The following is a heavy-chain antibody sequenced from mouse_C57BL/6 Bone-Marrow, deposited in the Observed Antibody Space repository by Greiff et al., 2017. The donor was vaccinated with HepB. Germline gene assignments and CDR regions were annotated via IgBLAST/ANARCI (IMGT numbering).Heavy chain of an antibody. D-gene: IGHD1-1*01. CDR1: GFTFSDYY. V-gene: IGHV5-12*01. CDR3: ATHYYGSSYFDY. J-gene: IGHJ2*01. CDR2: ISNGGGST. Sequence: EVKLMESGGGLVQPGGSLKLSCAASGFTFSDYYMYWVRQTPEKRLEWVAYISNGGGSTYYPDTVKGRFTISRDNAKNTLYLLMSRLKSEDTAMYYCATHYYGSSYFDYWGQGTTLTVSS.